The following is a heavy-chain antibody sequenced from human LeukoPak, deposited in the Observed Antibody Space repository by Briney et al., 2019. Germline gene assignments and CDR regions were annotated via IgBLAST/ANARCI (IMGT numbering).Heavy chain of an antibody. Sequence: SETLSLSCSVSGGSISSYYWSWIRQPPGKGLEWIGYIYYSGSTNYNPSLKSRVTISVDTSKNQFSLKLSSVTAADTAVYYCARESYYDSSGPFDYWGKGTLVTVYS. CDR3: ARESYYDSSGPFDY. CDR2: IYYSGST. D-gene: IGHD3-22*01. V-gene: IGHV4-59*01. CDR1: GGSISSYY. J-gene: IGHJ4*02.